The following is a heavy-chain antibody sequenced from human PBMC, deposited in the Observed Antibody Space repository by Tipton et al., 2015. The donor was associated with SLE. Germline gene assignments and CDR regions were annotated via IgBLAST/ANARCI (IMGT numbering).Heavy chain of an antibody. CDR2: ISPSGATI. CDR3: AKVRHGDYGNYFDS. Sequence: SLRLSCAASGFTFSSYAMSWVRQAPGKGLEWVSAISPSGATISYADSVKGRVTISRDISRSTVFLQMNSLRVEDTAVYYCAKVRHGDYGNYFDSWGQGTLVTVSS. V-gene: IGHV3-23*01. D-gene: IGHD4-17*01. CDR1: GFTFSSYA. J-gene: IGHJ4*02.